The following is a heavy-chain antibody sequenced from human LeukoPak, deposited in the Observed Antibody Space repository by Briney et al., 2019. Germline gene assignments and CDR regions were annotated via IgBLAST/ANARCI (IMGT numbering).Heavy chain of an antibody. V-gene: IGHV3-30*18. CDR1: GFTFNRCG. Sequence: PGRSLRLSCAAPGFTFNRCGMHWVRQAPGKGLEWVAVIVYDGSHQYYTDSVKGGFTISRDNSKNTVFLQMDSLRAEDTGVYYCVKGSGTNDYGMDTWGQGATVTVPS. D-gene: IGHD3-10*01. J-gene: IGHJ6*02. CDR3: VKGSGTNDYGMDT. CDR2: IVYDGSHQ.